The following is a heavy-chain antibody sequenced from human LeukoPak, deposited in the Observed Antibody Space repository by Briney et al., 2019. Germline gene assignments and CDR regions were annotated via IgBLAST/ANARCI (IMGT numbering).Heavy chain of an antibody. CDR3: ARGLRQGSAWSWGPKEKSYQYMDV. D-gene: IGHD6-19*01. CDR1: GGSFSSHY. V-gene: IGHV4-34*01. Sequence: KASETLSLTCGVSGGSFSSHYWTWIRQPPGKGLEWIGDINPRGSTNYNPSLESRVTVSADTSRNQLSLSLTSVTAADSAVYFCARGLRQGSAWSWGPKEKSYQYMDVWGTGTTVIVSS. J-gene: IGHJ6*04. CDR2: INPRGST.